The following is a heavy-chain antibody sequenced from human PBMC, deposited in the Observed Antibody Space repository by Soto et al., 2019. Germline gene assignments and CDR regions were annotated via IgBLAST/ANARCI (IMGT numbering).Heavy chain of an antibody. Sequence: QVQLQESGPGLVKPSQTLSLTCTVSGGSISSGDYYWSWIRQPPGKAWGWIGYIYYSGSTYYNPSLKSRVTISVDTSKNQFSLKLSSVTAADTAVYYCARYYDQASGGVYGMDVWGQGTTVTVSS. CDR1: GGSISSGDYY. J-gene: IGHJ6*02. V-gene: IGHV4-30-4*01. CDR2: IYYSGST. D-gene: IGHD3-16*01. CDR3: ARYYDQASGGVYGMDV.